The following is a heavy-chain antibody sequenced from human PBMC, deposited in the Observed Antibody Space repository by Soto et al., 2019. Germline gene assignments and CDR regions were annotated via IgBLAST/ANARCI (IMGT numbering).Heavy chain of an antibody. J-gene: IGHJ4*02. D-gene: IGHD1-1*01. CDR2: IDESGDS. V-gene: IGHV4-39*02. CDR1: GGPIRSSSHY. CDR3: AREGGYVDY. Sequence: PSETLSLTCTVSGGPIRSSSHYWGRIRQSPGTGLEWIGSIDESGDSYYNPSLKSRVTIFVDTSKNQFSLKLISVTGADSAIYYCAREGGYVDYWGQGTLVTVS.